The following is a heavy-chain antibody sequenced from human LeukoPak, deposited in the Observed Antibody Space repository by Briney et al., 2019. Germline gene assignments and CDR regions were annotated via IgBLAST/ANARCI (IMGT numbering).Heavy chain of an antibody. CDR1: GFTFSTYW. CDR3: VREFSGSYYFDS. V-gene: IGHV3-7*03. Sequence: GGSLRLSCAASGFTFSTYWMTWVRQAPGKGLEWVANINQDGSETYYVDSVKGRFTISRDNPKNTVYLQMNSLRAEDTAVYYCVREFSGSYYFDSWGQGALVTVSS. J-gene: IGHJ4*02. CDR2: INQDGSET. D-gene: IGHD1-26*01.